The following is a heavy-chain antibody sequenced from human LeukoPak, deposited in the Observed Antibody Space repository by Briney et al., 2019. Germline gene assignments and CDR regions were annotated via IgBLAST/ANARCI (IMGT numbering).Heavy chain of an antibody. CDR1: GFTFSSYG. V-gene: IGHV3-33*01. J-gene: IGHJ4*02. CDR3: ARDIQDGYNAAYFDY. D-gene: IGHD5-24*01. Sequence: PGGSLRLSCAASGFTFSSYGVHWVRQAPGKGLEWVPVIWYDGSNKYYADSVKGRFTISRDNSKNTLYLQMNSLRAEDTAVYYCARDIQDGYNAAYFDYWGQGTLVTVSS. CDR2: IWYDGSNK.